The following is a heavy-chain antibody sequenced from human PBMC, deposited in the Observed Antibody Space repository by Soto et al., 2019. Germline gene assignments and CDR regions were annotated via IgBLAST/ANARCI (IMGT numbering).Heavy chain of an antibody. CDR1: GVTFNNYA. CDR3: AKDRLGGNFDY. Sequence: PGWCLRLSCAASGVTFNNYAMNGVRKAPGKGLEWVATISGTGGSTYYADSVKGRFTISRDNSKNTLYLQMNSLRVEDTAVYYCAKDRLGGNFDYWGQGTQVTVSS. V-gene: IGHV3-23*01. J-gene: IGHJ4*02. CDR2: ISGTGGST.